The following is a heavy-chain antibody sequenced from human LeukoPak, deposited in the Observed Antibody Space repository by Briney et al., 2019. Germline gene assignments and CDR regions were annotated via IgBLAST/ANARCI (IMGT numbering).Heavy chain of an antibody. V-gene: IGHV5-51*01. J-gene: IGHJ5*02. CDR2: IYPGDSDT. Sequence: GESLRISCQGSGYSFTHYWIGWVRQMTGKGLDWMGIIYPGDSDTRYRPSFQGQVTISADKSISTAYLQWSSLKASDTAMYYCARQKSGSPWHWFDPWGQGTLVTVSS. D-gene: IGHD6-25*01. CDR1: GYSFTHYW. CDR3: ARQKSGSPWHWFDP.